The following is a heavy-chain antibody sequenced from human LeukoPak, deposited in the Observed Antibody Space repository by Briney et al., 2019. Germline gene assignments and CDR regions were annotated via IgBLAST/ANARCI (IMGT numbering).Heavy chain of an antibody. V-gene: IGHV4-61*02. CDR3: ASEYYGSASKFDP. Sequence: SETLSLTCTVSGGSISSGGYYWTWIRQPAGKGLEWIGRIYTSGSTNYNPSLKSRVTISVDTSKNQFSLKLSSVTAADTAVYYCASEYYGSASKFDPWGQGTLVTVSS. CDR2: IYTSGST. D-gene: IGHD3-10*01. J-gene: IGHJ5*02. CDR1: GGSISSGGYY.